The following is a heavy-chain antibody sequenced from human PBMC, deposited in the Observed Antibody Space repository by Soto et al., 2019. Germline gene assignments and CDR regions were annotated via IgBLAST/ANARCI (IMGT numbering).Heavy chain of an antibody. J-gene: IGHJ4*02. Sequence: QLQLQESGSGLVKPSQTLSLTCAVSGGSISSGGYSWSWLRQPPGKGLEWIGYIYHSGSTYYNPSLKSRVTIAVDRSKNQFSLKLSSVTAAETAVYYCAAGGGLPRYYWGQGTLGTVSS. V-gene: IGHV4-30-2*01. D-gene: IGHD5-12*01. CDR3: AAGGGLPRYY. CDR2: IYHSGST. CDR1: GGSISSGGYS.